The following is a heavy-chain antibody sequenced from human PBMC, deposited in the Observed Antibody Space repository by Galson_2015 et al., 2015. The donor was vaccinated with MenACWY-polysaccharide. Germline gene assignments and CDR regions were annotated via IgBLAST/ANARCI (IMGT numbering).Heavy chain of an antibody. D-gene: IGHD2-15*01. V-gene: IGHV3-74*01. Sequence: SLRLSCAASGFSFSTYWMHWVRHTPGKGLVWVSRINADGSATDYADSVRDRFTISRDNAKNTLYLEMNSLRAEDTAVYYCTKAGAKYCRGSSCYFNWFDPWGQGTLVIVSS. CDR2: INADGSAT. CDR3: TKAGAKYCRGSSCYFNWFDP. CDR1: GFSFSTYW. J-gene: IGHJ5*02.